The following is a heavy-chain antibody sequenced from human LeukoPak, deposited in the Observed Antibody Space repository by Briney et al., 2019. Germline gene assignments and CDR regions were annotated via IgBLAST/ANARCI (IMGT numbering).Heavy chain of an antibody. CDR1: GYTFTGYY. CDR2: INPNSGGT. V-gene: IGHV1-2*02. D-gene: IGHD3-3*01. Sequence: ASVKVSCKASGYTFTGYYMHWVRQAPGQGLEWMGWINPNSGGTNYAQKFQGRVTMTRDTSISTAYMELSRLRSDDTAVYYCARVDYDFWSGAYWGQGTLVTVSS. CDR3: ARVDYDFWSGAY. J-gene: IGHJ4*02.